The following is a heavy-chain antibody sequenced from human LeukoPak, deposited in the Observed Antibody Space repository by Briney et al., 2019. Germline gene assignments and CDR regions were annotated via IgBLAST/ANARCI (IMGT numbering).Heavy chain of an antibody. D-gene: IGHD3-10*01. CDR3: ARAIIMVRGVDY. CDR1: GGTFSSYT. Sequence: GSSVKVSCKASGGTFSSYTISWVRQAPGQGLEWMGRINPNTGGTNYAQKFQGRVTMTRDTSISTAYMELSRLRSDDTAVYYCARAIIMVRGVDYWGQGTLVTVSS. J-gene: IGHJ4*02. CDR2: INPNTGGT. V-gene: IGHV1-2*02.